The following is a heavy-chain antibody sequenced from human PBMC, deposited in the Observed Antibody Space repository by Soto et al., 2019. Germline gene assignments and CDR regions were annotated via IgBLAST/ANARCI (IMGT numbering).Heavy chain of an antibody. Sequence: QVQLVESGGGVVQPGRSLRLSCAASGFTFSSYGMHWVRQAPGKGLEWVAVIWYDGSNKYYADSVKGRFTISRDNSKNTLYLQMNSLRAEDTAVYYCARGPGSSSSDSYYYYYYYMDVWGKGTTVTVSS. V-gene: IGHV3-33*01. J-gene: IGHJ6*03. CDR1: GFTFSSYG. D-gene: IGHD6-6*01. CDR2: IWYDGSNK. CDR3: ARGPGSSSSDSYYYYYYYMDV.